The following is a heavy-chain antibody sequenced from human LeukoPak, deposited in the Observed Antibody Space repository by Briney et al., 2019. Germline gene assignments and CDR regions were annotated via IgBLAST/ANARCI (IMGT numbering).Heavy chain of an antibody. Sequence: GGSLRLSCAASGFTFSSYAMSWVRQAPGKGLEWVANIKQDGSEKNYVDSVKGRFIISRDNAKNSLYLQMNTLRADDTAVYYCARDGFGTGSNWGQGTLVTVSS. V-gene: IGHV3-7*03. J-gene: IGHJ4*02. CDR1: GFTFSSYA. CDR2: IKQDGSEK. D-gene: IGHD3-16*01. CDR3: ARDGFGTGSN.